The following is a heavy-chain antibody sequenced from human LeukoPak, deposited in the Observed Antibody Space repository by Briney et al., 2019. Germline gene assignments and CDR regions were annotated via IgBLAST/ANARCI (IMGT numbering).Heavy chain of an antibody. Sequence: SETLSLTCAVYGGSFSGYYWSWLRQPPGKGLEWIGEINHSGSTNYNPSLKSRVTISVDTSKNQFSLKLSSVTAADTAVYYCARRGIYVWGSYPNWFDPWGQGTLVTVSS. V-gene: IGHV4-34*01. CDR1: GGSFSGYY. CDR3: ARRGIYVWGSYPNWFDP. CDR2: INHSGST. D-gene: IGHD3-16*02. J-gene: IGHJ5*02.